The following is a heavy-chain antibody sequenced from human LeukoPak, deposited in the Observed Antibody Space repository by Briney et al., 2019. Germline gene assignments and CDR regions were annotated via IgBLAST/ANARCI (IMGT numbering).Heavy chain of an antibody. J-gene: IGHJ4*02. CDR1: GFTFGDYA. Sequence: PGGSLRLSCTASGFTFGDYAMCWFRQAPGKGLEWVGFIRSKAYGGTAVYAASVKGRFTISRDDSKSIAYLQMNSLKTEDTAVFYCTRGVTPTDGGLDYWGQGTLVTVSS. V-gene: IGHV3-49*03. CDR3: TRGVTPTDGGLDY. CDR2: IRSKAYGGTA. D-gene: IGHD2-15*01.